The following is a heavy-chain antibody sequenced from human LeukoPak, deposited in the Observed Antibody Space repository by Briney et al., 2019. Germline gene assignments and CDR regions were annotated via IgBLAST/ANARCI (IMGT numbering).Heavy chain of an antibody. CDR2: IYYGDSDT. J-gene: IGHJ4*02. CDR1: GYTFTRHW. D-gene: IGHD4-23*01. CDR3: ARLKLTLDY. V-gene: IGHV5-51*01. Sequence: GESPKISCTASGYTFTRHWIDWVRPMPGKGLELMGVIYYGDSDTRYSRPFQGQVTHLVGKSITTAYLQWRRLKASDIATYFCARLKLTLDYGGQGSLVTVSS.